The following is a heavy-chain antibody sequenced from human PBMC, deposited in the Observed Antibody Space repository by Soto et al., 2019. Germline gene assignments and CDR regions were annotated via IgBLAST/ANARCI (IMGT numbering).Heavy chain of an antibody. CDR2: IFWNDEK. J-gene: IGHJ4*02. V-gene: IGHV2-26*01. CDR1: GFSLSDARMG. Sequence: QVTLKESGPVLVKPTETLTLTCTVSGFSLSDARMGVTWIRQPPGKALEWLAHIFWNDEKAYRTSLKSRLTISKDTSKSQVVLTMTNLDPADTATYYCARMVGSSWDVDYWGQGTLVTVSS. D-gene: IGHD6-13*01. CDR3: ARMVGSSWDVDY.